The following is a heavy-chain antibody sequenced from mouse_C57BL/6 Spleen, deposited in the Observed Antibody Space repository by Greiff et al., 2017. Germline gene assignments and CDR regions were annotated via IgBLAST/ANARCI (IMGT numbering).Heavy chain of an antibody. CDR1: GYAFSSSW. D-gene: IGHD1-1*01. Sequence: VQLQQSGPELVKPGASVKISCKASGYAFSSSWMNWVKQRPGKGLEWIGRIYPGDGDTNYNGKFKGKATLTADKSSSTAYMQLSSLTSEDSAVYFCAREEDYYGSSTDDWGQGTTLTVSS. J-gene: IGHJ2*01. V-gene: IGHV1-82*01. CDR2: IYPGDGDT. CDR3: AREEDYYGSSTDD.